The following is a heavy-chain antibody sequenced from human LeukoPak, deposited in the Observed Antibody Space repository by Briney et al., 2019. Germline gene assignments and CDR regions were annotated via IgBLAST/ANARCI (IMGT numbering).Heavy chain of an antibody. D-gene: IGHD3-10*01. CDR2: STGSGGTT. Sequence: PGGSLRLSCAASGFTFSSYAMTWVRQAPGRGLEWVSASTGSGGTTHYADSVRGRFTLSRDNSKNTLFLQMSSLRGDDTAIYYCAKSAAWFGQSYYFDFWGQGTLVTVSS. CDR1: GFTFSSYA. V-gene: IGHV3-23*01. CDR3: AKSAAWFGQSYYFDF. J-gene: IGHJ4*02.